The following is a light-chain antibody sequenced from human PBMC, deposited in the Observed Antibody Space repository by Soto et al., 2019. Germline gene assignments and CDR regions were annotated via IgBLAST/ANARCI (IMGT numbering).Light chain of an antibody. J-gene: IGKJ2*01. CDR1: QGISSY. Sequence: DIQMTQSPSSLSASVGDRVTITCRASQGISSYLNWYQQKPGKAPKLLIYAASSLQSGVPSRFSGSGSGTDFTLTISSLQPEDFATYYCQQSYSTLPTFGQGTKLEIK. V-gene: IGKV1-39*01. CDR2: AAS. CDR3: QQSYSTLPT.